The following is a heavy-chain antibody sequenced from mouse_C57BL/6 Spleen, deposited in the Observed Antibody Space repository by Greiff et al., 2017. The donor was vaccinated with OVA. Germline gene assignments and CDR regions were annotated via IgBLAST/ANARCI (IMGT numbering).Heavy chain of an antibody. CDR3: GSNYPYWYFDV. CDR1: GFSLTSYG. CDR2: IWGDGGT. V-gene: IGHV2-3*01. Sequence: VQRVESGPGLVAPSQSLSITCTVSGFSLTSYGVSWVRQPPGKGLEWLGVIWGDGGTNYHSALISRLSISKDNSKSQVFLKLNSRQTDDTATYYCGSNYPYWYFDVWGTGTTVTVSS. J-gene: IGHJ1*03. D-gene: IGHD2-5*01.